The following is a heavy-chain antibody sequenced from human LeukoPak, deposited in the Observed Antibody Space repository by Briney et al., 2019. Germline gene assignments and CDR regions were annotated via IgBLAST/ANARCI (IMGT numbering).Heavy chain of an antibody. V-gene: IGHV1-18*01. CDR3: ARDVRFLEWLPSDNWFDP. CDR1: GYTFTSYG. J-gene: IGHJ5*02. Sequence: ASVKVSCKASGYTFTSYGISWVRQAPGQGLEWMGWISAYNGNTNYAQKLQGRVTMTTDTSTSTAYMELRSLRSDDTAVYYCARDVRFLEWLPSDNWFDPWGQGTLVTVSP. CDR2: ISAYNGNT. D-gene: IGHD3-3*01.